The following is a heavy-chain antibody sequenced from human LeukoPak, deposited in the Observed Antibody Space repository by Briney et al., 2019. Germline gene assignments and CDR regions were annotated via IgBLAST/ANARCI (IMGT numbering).Heavy chain of an antibody. Sequence: ASVKVSCKASGCYMHWVRQAPGQGLEWMGWINPNSGGTKYAQKFQGRVTMTRDTSIITAYMELSRLRSDDTAVYYCARGKSATAPDSNWYLDLWGRGTLVTVSS. D-gene: IGHD6-13*01. J-gene: IGHJ2*01. CDR2: INPNSGGT. CDR3: ARGKSATAPDSNWYLDL. V-gene: IGHV1-2*02. CDR1: GCY.